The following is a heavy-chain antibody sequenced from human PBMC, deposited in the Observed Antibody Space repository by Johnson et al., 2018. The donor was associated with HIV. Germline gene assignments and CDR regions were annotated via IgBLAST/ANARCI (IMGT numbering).Heavy chain of an antibody. D-gene: IGHD5-12*01. CDR3: ARYPIRDYAFDV. Sequence: VQLVESGGGVVQPGRSLRLSCAVSGFNFSYYSMHWVRQAPGMGLECVANIKQDGTESYYVDSVKGRFTISRDNAKNSLYLQMNSLRVEDTAVYYCARYPIRDYAFDVWGQGTMVTVSS. CDR2: IKQDGTES. V-gene: IGHV3-7*01. J-gene: IGHJ3*01. CDR1: GFNFSYYS.